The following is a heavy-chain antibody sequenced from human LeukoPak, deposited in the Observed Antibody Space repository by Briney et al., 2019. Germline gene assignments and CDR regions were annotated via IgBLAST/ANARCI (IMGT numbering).Heavy chain of an antibody. CDR2: INTNTGNP. D-gene: IGHD6-19*01. Sequence: ASVKVSGKASGYTFTSYAMNWVRQAPGQGLEWMGWINTNTGNPTYAQGFTGRFVFSLDTSVSTAYLQISSLKAEDTAVYYCARDRDSSGWYVDAFDIWGQGTMVTVSS. J-gene: IGHJ3*02. CDR1: GYTFTSYA. V-gene: IGHV7-4-1*02. CDR3: ARDRDSSGWYVDAFDI.